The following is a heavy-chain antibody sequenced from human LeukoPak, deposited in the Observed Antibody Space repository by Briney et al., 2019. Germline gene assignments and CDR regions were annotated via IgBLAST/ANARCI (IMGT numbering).Heavy chain of an antibody. CDR3: AISGDQWLVGGAPPWYFDL. V-gene: IGHV3-30-3*01. CDR1: GFTFSNYP. Sequence: GGSLRLSCAASGFTFSNYPMHWVRQAPGKGLEWVAVVSSDGSETYYADSVRGRFTLSRDYLQNTLYLQMNSLRTEDTAVYSCAISGDQWLVGGAPPWYFDLWGRGTLVTVSS. J-gene: IGHJ2*01. CDR2: VSSDGSET. D-gene: IGHD6-19*01.